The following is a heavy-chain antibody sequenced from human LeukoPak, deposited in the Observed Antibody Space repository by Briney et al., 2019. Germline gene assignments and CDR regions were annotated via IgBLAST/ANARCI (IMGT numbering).Heavy chain of an antibody. CDR1: GGSFSGYY. D-gene: IGHD2-2*03. CDR3: ARDLGFVDY. Sequence: SETLSLTCAVYGGSFSGYYWTWIRQPPGKGLEWIGEINHRGSTYYNPSLKSRVTISVDTSKNQFSLKLSSVTAADTAVYYCARDLGFVDYWGQGTLVTVSS. J-gene: IGHJ4*02. CDR2: INHRGST. V-gene: IGHV4-34*01.